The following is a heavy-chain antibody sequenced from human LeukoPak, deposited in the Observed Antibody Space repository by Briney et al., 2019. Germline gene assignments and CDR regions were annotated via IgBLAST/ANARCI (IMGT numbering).Heavy chain of an antibody. D-gene: IGHD3-3*01. CDR2: ISSSSSYI. Sequence: GGSLRLSCAASGFTFSSYSMNWVRQAPGKGLEWVSSISSSSSYIYYADSVKGRFTISRDNAKNSLYLQMNSLRAEDTAVYYCARGSSSDFWIGYAYWGQGTLVTVSS. J-gene: IGHJ4*02. V-gene: IGHV3-21*01. CDR1: GFTFSSYS. CDR3: ARGSSSDFWIGYAY.